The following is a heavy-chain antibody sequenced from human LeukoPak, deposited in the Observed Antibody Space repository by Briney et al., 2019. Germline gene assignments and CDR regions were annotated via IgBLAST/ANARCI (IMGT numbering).Heavy chain of an antibody. J-gene: IGHJ5*02. D-gene: IGHD3-16*01. CDR1: GYTFTTYY. Sequence: ASVKVSCKASGYTFTTYYMHWVRQAPGQGLEWMGIINSSGGSATYAQKFQGRVTMTRDTSTTTVYMELSSLRSEDTAVYYCAREFGGFDPWGQGTLVTVSS. CDR3: AREFGGFDP. V-gene: IGHV1-46*01. CDR2: INSSGGSA.